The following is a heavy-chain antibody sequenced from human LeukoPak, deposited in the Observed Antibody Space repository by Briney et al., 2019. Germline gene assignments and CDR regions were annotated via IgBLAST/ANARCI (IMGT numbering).Heavy chain of an antibody. J-gene: IGHJ5*02. CDR3: ARSVLFRYWFDP. Sequence: SSETLSLTCAVSGGSISSGGYSWSWIRQPPGKGLEWIGYIYHSGSTYYNPSLKSRVTISVDRSKNQFSLKLSSVTAADTAVYYCARSVLFRYWFDPSGQGTLVTVSS. CDR2: IYHSGST. V-gene: IGHV4-30-2*01. CDR1: GGSISSGGYS. D-gene: IGHD3-10*02.